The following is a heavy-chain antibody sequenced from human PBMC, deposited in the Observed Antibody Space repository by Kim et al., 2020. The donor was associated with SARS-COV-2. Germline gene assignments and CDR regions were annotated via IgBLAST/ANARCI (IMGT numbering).Heavy chain of an antibody. CDR2: IYYSGST. V-gene: IGHV4-59*13. CDR3: ARLYSSSWCFDY. J-gene: IGHJ4*02. D-gene: IGHD6-13*01. Sequence: SETLSLTCTVSGGSISSYYWSWIRQPPGKGLEWIGYIYYSGSTNYNPSLKSRVTISVDTSKNQFSLKLSSVTAADTAVYYCARLYSSSWCFDYWGQGTLVTVSS. CDR1: GGSISSYY.